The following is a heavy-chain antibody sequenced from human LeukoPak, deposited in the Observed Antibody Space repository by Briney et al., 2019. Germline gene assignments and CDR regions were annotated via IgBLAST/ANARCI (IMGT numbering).Heavy chain of an antibody. CDR2: VYSSGST. Sequence: SQTLSLTCTVSGDSINSGSYYWSWIRQPAGKGLEWIGRVYSSGSTNYNPSLKSRVTISVDMSKNQFSMRLTSVTAADTAVYYCAREGRLGRYSYMDVWGKGTTVTVSS. V-gene: IGHV4-61*02. D-gene: IGHD6-19*01. J-gene: IGHJ6*03. CDR3: AREGRLGRYSYMDV. CDR1: GDSINSGSYY.